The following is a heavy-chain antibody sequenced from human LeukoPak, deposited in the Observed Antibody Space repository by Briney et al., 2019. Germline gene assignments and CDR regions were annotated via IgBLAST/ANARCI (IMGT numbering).Heavy chain of an antibody. Sequence: QPGGSLRLSCAASGFTVSSNYMSWVRQAPGKGLEWDSVIYSGGSTYYADSVKGRFTISRDNSKNTLYLQMNSLRAEDTAVYYCAKIADQGLYFDYWGQGTLVTVSS. CDR2: IYSGGST. CDR3: AKIADQGLYFDY. J-gene: IGHJ4*02. D-gene: IGHD6-13*01. V-gene: IGHV3-53*01. CDR1: GFTVSSNY.